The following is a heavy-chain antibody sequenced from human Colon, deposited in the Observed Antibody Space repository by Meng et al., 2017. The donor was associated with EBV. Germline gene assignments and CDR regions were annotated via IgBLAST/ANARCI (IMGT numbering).Heavy chain of an antibody. Sequence: QAQLQESGPGLVKPSGTRSLTCAVSGGSISSSHWWTWVRQPPGKGLEWIGEVYHTGSTKYNPSLKSRLTISVDKSKNQFSLNLTSVTAADTAVYYCARVWQSLTAFFDSWGQGTLVTVSS. CDR1: GGSISSSHW. CDR2: VYHTGST. D-gene: IGHD2-21*01. CDR3: ARVWQSLTAFFDS. V-gene: IGHV4-4*02. J-gene: IGHJ4*02.